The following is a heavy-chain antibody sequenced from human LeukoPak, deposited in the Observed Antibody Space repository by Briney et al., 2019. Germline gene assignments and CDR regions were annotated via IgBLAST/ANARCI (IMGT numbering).Heavy chain of an antibody. J-gene: IGHJ6*03. CDR1: GYTFTSYD. CDR2: MNPNSGNT. CDR3: ARGPLYYDFWSGYYPYYYYYMDV. Sequence: ASVKVSCKASGYTFTSYDINWVRQATGQGLEWMGWMNPNSGNTGYAQKFQGRVTITRNTSISTAYMELSSLRSEDTAVYYCARGPLYYDFWSGYYPYYYYYMDVWGKGTTVTVSS. D-gene: IGHD3-3*01. V-gene: IGHV1-8*03.